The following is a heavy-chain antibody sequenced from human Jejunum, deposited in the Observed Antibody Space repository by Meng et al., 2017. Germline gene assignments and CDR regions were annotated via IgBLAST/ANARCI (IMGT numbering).Heavy chain of an antibody. CDR1: GGSFSGYY. Sequence: QVQLQQWGAGLCKPSETLSLTCAVYGGSFSGYYWTWIRQPPGKGLEWIGEINHSGSTNYNPSLKSRVTMSIDTSKIQFSLKLSSVTAADAAVYYCARYGGSGSYWHFDPWGRGTLVTVSS. CDR2: INHSGST. J-gene: IGHJ2*01. D-gene: IGHD3-10*01. V-gene: IGHV4-34*01. CDR3: ARYGGSGSYWHFDP.